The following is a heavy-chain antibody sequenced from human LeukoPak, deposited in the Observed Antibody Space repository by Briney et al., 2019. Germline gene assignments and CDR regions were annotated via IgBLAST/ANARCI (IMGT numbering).Heavy chain of an antibody. D-gene: IGHD6-13*01. CDR2: INHSGST. CDR3: ARRGPGYSSSWFIY. CDR1: GGSFSGYY. V-gene: IGHV4-34*01. J-gene: IGHJ4*02. Sequence: PSETLSLTCAVYGGSFSGYYWSWIRQPPGKGLEWIGEINHSGSTNYNPSLKRRVTISVDTSKNQFSLKLSSVTAADTAVYYCARRGPGYSSSWFIYWGQGTLVTVSS.